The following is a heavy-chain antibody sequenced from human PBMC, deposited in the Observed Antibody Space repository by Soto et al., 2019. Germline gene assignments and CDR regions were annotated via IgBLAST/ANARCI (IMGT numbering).Heavy chain of an antibody. V-gene: IGHV4-59*01. CDR3: ARDYYDRYFDY. CDR2: IYYSGST. D-gene: IGHD3-22*01. CDR1: GGSISSYY. Sequence: PSETLSLTCTVSGGSISSYYWSWIRQPPGKGLEWIGYIYYSGSTNYNPSLKSRVTISVDTSKNQFSLKLSSVTAADAAVYYCARDYYDRYFDYWGQGTLVTVSS. J-gene: IGHJ4*02.